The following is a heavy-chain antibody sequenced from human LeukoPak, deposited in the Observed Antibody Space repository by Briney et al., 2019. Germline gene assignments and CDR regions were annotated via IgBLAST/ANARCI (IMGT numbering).Heavy chain of an antibody. Sequence: AETLSLSCTVSGVSISSYYLSWIRQPPGKGLEWIGYIYYSGSTNYNPSLKSRVTISVDNSKNQFSLELSSVTAADTAVYYCARLAAAIAVDGIDYWGQGTLVTVSS. CDR1: GVSISSYY. J-gene: IGHJ4*02. CDR3: ARLAAAIAVDGIDY. D-gene: IGHD6-19*01. CDR2: IYYSGST. V-gene: IGHV4-59*08.